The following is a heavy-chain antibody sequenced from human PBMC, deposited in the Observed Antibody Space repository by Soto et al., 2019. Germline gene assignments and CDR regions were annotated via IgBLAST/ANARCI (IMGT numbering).Heavy chain of an antibody. CDR2: LYYSGST. V-gene: IGHV4-39*01. CDR3: ARQRTLVVTQAYFDV. J-gene: IGHJ4*02. Sequence: PXEALSLKWTVPGASSASRNKYMVWIRQPPAKWLACIELLYYSGSTYNNPSLRSRVSMSIDTSKDQFSLKLKSVTAADTALYFCARQRTLVVTQAYFDVWGPVSLVTVSS. CDR1: GASSASRNKY. D-gene: IGHD2-21*02.